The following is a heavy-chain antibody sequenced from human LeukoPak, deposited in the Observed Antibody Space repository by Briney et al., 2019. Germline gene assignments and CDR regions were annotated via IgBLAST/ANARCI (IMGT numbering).Heavy chain of an antibody. CDR1: GGSVNSGGYY. Sequence: SETLPLTCTVSGGSVNSGGYYWSWLRQHPGKGLEWIGYIYYTGSTSYNPSLKSRVIISLDTSKNQLSLNLSSVTAADTAVYYCARERGYDNSGFYYGYLDYWGQGTLVTVSS. D-gene: IGHD3-22*01. CDR2: IYYTGST. J-gene: IGHJ4*02. V-gene: IGHV4-31*03. CDR3: ARERGYDNSGFYYGYLDY.